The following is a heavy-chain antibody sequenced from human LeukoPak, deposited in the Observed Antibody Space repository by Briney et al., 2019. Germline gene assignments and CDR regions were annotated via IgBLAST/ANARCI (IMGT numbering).Heavy chain of an antibody. CDR1: GFTFRSYE. V-gene: IGHV3-48*03. CDR2: ISASGDTV. CDR3: ARDGPPDY. J-gene: IGHJ4*02. Sequence: QPGGPLRLSCAASGFTFRSYEMNWVRQAPGKGLEWVSYISASGDTVDYAESVKGRITISRDNAKNSLYLQMDSLRAEDTAIYYCARDGPPDYWGQGTLVSVSS.